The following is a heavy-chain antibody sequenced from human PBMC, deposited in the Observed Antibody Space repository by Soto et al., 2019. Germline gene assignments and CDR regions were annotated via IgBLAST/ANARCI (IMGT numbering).Heavy chain of an antibody. CDR1: GFTFSNAW. V-gene: IGHV3-15*07. CDR2: IKSKTDGGTT. CDR3: TTREVFRYFGWLLSDPVYYFDY. J-gene: IGHJ4*02. D-gene: IGHD3-9*01. Sequence: EVQLVESGGGLVKPGGSLRLSYAASGFTFSNAWMNWVRQAPGKGLEWVGRIKSKTDGGTTDYAAPVKGRFTISRDDSKNTLYLQMNSLKTEDTAVYYCTTREVFRYFGWLLSDPVYYFDYWGQGTLVTVSS.